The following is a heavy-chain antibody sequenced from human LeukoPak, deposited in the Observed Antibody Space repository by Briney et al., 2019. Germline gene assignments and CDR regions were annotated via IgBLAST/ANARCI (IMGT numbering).Heavy chain of an antibody. CDR2: ISSSSSYI. CDR1: GFTFSSYS. V-gene: IGHV3-21*01. Sequence: GGSLRLSCAASGFTFSSYSMNWFRQAPGKGLEWVSSISSSSSYIYYADSVKGRFTISRDNAKNSLYLQMDSLRAEDTAVYYCARVEYCSSTSCYLYNYWGQGTLVTVSS. CDR3: ARVEYCSSTSCYLYNY. J-gene: IGHJ4*02. D-gene: IGHD2-2*01.